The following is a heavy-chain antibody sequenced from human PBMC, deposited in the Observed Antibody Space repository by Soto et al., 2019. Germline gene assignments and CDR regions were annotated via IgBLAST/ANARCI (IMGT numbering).Heavy chain of an antibody. CDR3: AKMSAGGSSGYVDY. CDR1: GFTFSSYA. J-gene: IGHJ4*02. V-gene: IGHV3-23*01. Sequence: GGSLRLSCAASGFTFSSYAMSWVRQAPGKGLEWVSAISGSGGSTYYADSVKGRFTISRDNSKNTLYLQMNSLRAEDTAVYYCAKMSAGGSSGYVDYWGQGTLVTVSS. D-gene: IGHD3-22*01. CDR2: ISGSGGST.